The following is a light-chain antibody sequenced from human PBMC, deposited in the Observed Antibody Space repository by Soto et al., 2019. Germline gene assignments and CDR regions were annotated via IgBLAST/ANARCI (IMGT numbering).Light chain of an antibody. CDR2: AAS. J-gene: IGKJ2*01. CDR3: QQSYSSPYT. V-gene: IGKV1-39*01. CDR1: QSISSY. Sequence: DIQMTQSPSSLSASVGDRVTITCRASQSISSYLNWYQQKPGKAPKLLIYAASSLQSGVPSRFSGSGSGTDFTITISSLQPEDFATYYGQQSYSSPYTFGQGNKLEIK.